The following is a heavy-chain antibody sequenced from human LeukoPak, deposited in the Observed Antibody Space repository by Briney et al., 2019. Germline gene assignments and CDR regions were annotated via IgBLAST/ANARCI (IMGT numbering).Heavy chain of an antibody. CDR2: ISHSGST. CDR3: ARHKKYSSGWYGRYFDY. Sequence: SETLSLTCAVYGGSFSGYYWSWIRQPPGKGLEWIREISHSGSTNYNPSLKSRVTISVDTSKNQFSLKLSSVTAADTAVYYCARHKKYSSGWYGRYFDYWGQGTLVTVSS. D-gene: IGHD6-19*01. CDR1: GGSFSGYY. J-gene: IGHJ4*02. V-gene: IGHV4-34*01.